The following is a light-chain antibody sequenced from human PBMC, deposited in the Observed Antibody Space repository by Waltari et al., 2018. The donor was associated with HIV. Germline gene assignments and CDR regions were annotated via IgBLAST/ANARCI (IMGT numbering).Light chain of an antibody. CDR2: GNS. J-gene: IGLJ3*02. Sequence: QSVLTQPPSVSGAPGQRVTISCTGSSSNIGAGYDVHSYQQLPGTAPKHLIYGNSNRPSGVPDRFSGSKSGTSASLAITGLQAEDEADYYCQSYDSSLSGWVFGGGTKLTVL. CDR3: QSYDSSLSGWV. CDR1: SSNIGAGYD. V-gene: IGLV1-40*01.